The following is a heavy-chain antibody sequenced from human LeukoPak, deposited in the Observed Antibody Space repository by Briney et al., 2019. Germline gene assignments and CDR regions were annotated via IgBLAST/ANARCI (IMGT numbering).Heavy chain of an antibody. CDR2: IYYSGST. V-gene: IGHV4-59*01. CDR3: ARRGHYYDSSGVDY. J-gene: IGHJ4*02. Sequence: SETLSLTCTVSGGSISSYYWSWIRQPPGKGLEWIGYIYYSGSTNYNPSLKSRVTISVDTSKNQFSLKLSSVTAADTAVYYCARRGHYYDSSGVDYWGQGTLVTVSS. D-gene: IGHD3-22*01. CDR1: GGSISSYY.